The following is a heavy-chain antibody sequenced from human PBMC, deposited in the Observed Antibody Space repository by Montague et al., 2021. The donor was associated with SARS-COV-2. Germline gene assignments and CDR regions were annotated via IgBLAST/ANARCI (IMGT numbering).Heavy chain of an antibody. CDR2: ISYGGST. D-gene: IGHD2-15*01. Sequence: SETLSLTCSVSGGSISTYYYWGWIRQPPGKGLEWIGSISYGGSTYYNPSLKSRVTIFVDTSMNHFSLKLSSVTAADTAVYYCARDQGVYCSGGSCYNFDYWGQGTLVTVSS. CDR1: GGSISTYYY. V-gene: IGHV4-39*02. CDR3: ARDQGVYCSGGSCYNFDY. J-gene: IGHJ4*02.